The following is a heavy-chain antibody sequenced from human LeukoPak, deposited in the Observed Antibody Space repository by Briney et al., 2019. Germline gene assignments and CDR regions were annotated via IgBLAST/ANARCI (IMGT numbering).Heavy chain of an antibody. CDR2: ITSSGAYI. CDR3: ARALAFDSSGYSAFAN. Sequence: PGGSLRLSCAVSGFPFSSYTMNWVRQAPGKGLEWVSSITSSGAYIYYSDSVKGRFTISRDNANNSLYLQMNSLGAEDTAVYYCARALAFDSSGYSAFANWGQGTLVTVSS. CDR1: GFPFSSYT. D-gene: IGHD3-22*01. J-gene: IGHJ4*02. V-gene: IGHV3-21*01.